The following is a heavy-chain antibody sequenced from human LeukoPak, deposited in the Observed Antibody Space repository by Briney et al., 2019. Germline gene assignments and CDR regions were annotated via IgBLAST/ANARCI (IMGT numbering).Heavy chain of an antibody. D-gene: IGHD3-10*01. CDR2: IYDSGST. CDR3: ARDYYGSGSYYNPLAASNWFDP. CDR1: GGSIGSYY. J-gene: IGHJ5*02. Sequence: SETLSLTCTVSGGSIGSYYWSWIRQPPGKGLEWIGYIYDSGSTNYNPSLKSRVTISVDTSKNQFSLKLSSVTAADTAVYYCARDYYGSGSYYNPLAASNWFDPWGQGTLVTVSS. V-gene: IGHV4-59*01.